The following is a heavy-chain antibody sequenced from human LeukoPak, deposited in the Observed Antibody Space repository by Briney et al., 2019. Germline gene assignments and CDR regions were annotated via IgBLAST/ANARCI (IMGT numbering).Heavy chain of an antibody. J-gene: IGHJ6*03. CDR1: GFTFSSYG. D-gene: IGHD2-8*01. CDR2: IRYDGSNK. CDR3: AKGWHIVLMVYAIQDYYSYMDV. V-gene: IGHV3-30*02. Sequence: GGSLRLSCAASGFTFSSYGMHWVRQAPGKGLEWVAFIRYDGSNKYYADSVKGRFTISRDNSKNTLYLQMNSLRAEDTAVYYCAKGWHIVLMVYAIQDYYSYMDVWGKGTTVTVSS.